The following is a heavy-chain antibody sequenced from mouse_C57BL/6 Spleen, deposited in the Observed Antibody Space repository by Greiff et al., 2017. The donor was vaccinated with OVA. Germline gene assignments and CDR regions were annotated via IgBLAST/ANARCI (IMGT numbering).Heavy chain of an antibody. D-gene: IGHD2-4*01. Sequence: QVQLQQSGAELVRPGASVKLSCKASGYTFTDYYINWVKQRPGQGLEWIARIYPGSGNTYYNEKFKGKATLTAEKSSSTAYMQLSSLTSEDSAVYFGARSRDYDGAWFAYWGQGTLVTVSA. V-gene: IGHV1-76*01. CDR1: GYTFTDYY. CDR2: IYPGSGNT. J-gene: IGHJ3*01. CDR3: ARSRDYDGAWFAY.